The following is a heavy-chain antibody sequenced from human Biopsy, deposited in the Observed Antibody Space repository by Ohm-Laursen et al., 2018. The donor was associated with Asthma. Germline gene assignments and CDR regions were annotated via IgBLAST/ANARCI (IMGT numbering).Heavy chain of an antibody. Sequence: SVKVSCKASGGTFSSYAISWVRQAPGQGLEWMGGIIPIFGTANYAQKFQGRVTITADESTSTAYMELSSLRSEDTAVYYCARDGPVGAPSDYWGQGTLVTVSS. D-gene: IGHD1-26*01. J-gene: IGHJ4*02. V-gene: IGHV1-69*13. CDR2: IIPIFGTA. CDR1: GGTFSSYA. CDR3: ARDGPVGAPSDY.